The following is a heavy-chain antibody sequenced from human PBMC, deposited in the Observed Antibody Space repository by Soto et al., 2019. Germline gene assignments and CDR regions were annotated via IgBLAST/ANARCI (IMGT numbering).Heavy chain of an antibody. CDR3: ARGATVTQYDY. CDR1: GVSVSSGSFY. Sequence: SETLSLTCTVSGVSVSSGSFYWAWIRQPPWKGLEWIGFGSYSGTTNYKPSLKSRVTISVDTSRSQISLKVSSLTAADTAVYYCARGATVTQYDYWGQGXLVTVSS. J-gene: IGHJ4*02. D-gene: IGHD4-17*01. CDR2: GSYSGTT. V-gene: IGHV4-61*01.